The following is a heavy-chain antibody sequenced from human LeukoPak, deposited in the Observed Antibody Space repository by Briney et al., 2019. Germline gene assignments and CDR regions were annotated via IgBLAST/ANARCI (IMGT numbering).Heavy chain of an antibody. Sequence: GGSLRLSCAASGFTFSSYSMNWVRQAPGKGLEWISYISSSSGSTYDADSVKGRFTISRDNAKNSLYLQMNSLRAEDTAVYYCARLGGVDYWGQGTLVTVSS. CDR2: ISSSSGST. CDR1: GFTFSSYS. CDR3: ARLGGVDY. V-gene: IGHV3-48*01. D-gene: IGHD4-17*01. J-gene: IGHJ4*02.